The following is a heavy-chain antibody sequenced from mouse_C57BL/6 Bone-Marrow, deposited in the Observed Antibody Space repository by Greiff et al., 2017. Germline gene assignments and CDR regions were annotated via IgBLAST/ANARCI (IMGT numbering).Heavy chain of an antibody. V-gene: IGHV1-26*01. J-gene: IGHJ3*01. CDR3: ARFFYYDGSSLAY. CDR1: GYTFTDYY. CDR2: ISPNNGGT. Sequence: EVQLQQSGPELVKPGASVTISCKASGYTFTDYYMNWVKQSPGKSLEWIGDISPNNGGTSYNQMFKGKATLTVDKSSSTDYMELSSLTSEDSAVYYCARFFYYDGSSLAYWGQGTLVTVSA. D-gene: IGHD1-1*01.